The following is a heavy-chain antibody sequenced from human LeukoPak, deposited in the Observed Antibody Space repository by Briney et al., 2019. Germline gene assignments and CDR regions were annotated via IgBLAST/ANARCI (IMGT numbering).Heavy chain of an antibody. CDR2: ISGSGGST. J-gene: IGHJ4*02. V-gene: IGHV3-23*01. Sequence: GGSLRLSCAASGFTFSSYAMSWVRQAPGKGLEWVSAISGSGGSTYYADSVKGRFTISRDNSKNTLYLQMNSLRAEDTAVYYCAKAHLGYCSSTSCYYFDYWGQGTLVTVSS. CDR3: AKAHLGYCSSTSCYYFDY. D-gene: IGHD2-2*01. CDR1: GFTFSSYA.